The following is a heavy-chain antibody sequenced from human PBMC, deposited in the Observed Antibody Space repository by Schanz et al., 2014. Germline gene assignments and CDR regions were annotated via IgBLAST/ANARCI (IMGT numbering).Heavy chain of an antibody. V-gene: IGHV1-18*04. CDR1: GNTFTNSFTRYG. CDR2: ISSYNGNT. J-gene: IGHJ6*02. Sequence: QAQLEQSGAEVKKPGASVKVSCKASGNTFTNSFTRYGFSWVRQAPGQGIEWIGWISSYNGNTNYAQKFQGRVTLTTDTSTTTGHMELRALRPDDTAVYYCARDPGTISAYYYYGMDVWGQGTTVTVS. D-gene: IGHD3-10*01. CDR3: ARDPGTISAYYYYGMDV.